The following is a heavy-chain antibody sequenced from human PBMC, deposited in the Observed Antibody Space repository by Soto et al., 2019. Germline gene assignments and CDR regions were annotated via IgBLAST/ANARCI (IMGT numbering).Heavy chain of an antibody. CDR1: GGSISSAAYC. Sequence: PSETLSLTCTFSGGSISSAAYCWSWIRQSPDKGLEWIGHIYDGGTTYSSPSLKGRVTISADTSETQFSLKLNSVSAADTAVYYCARGPSGDKVDYWGQGIQVTVSS. CDR3: ARGPSGDKVDY. D-gene: IGHD7-27*01. CDR2: IYDGGTT. J-gene: IGHJ4*02. V-gene: IGHV4-30-4*01.